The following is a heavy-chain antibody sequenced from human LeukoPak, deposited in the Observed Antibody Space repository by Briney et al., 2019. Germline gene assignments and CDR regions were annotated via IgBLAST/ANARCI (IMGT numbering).Heavy chain of an antibody. V-gene: IGHV4-59*01. CDR2: IYYSGST. D-gene: IGHD3-22*01. J-gene: IGHJ4*01. Sequence: SETLSLTCTVSGGSISSYYWSWIRQPPGKGLEWIGYIYYSGSTNYNPSLKSRVTISVDTSKNQFSLKLSSVTAADTAVYYCAKDRLGALYYYDSSGYYRFDYWGQGTLVTVSS. CDR1: GGSISSYY. CDR3: AKDRLGALYYYDSSGYYRFDY.